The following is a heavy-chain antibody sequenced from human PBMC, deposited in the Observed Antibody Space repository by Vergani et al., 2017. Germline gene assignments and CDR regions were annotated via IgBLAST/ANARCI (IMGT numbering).Heavy chain of an antibody. Sequence: EVQLLESGGGLVQPGGSLRLSCAASGFTFSSYAMSWVRQAPGKGLEWVSAISGSGGSTYYADSVKGRFTISRDNAKNTLYLQMNSLRAEDTAVYYCAREYYYGSGSYVYGMDVWGQGTTVTVSS. D-gene: IGHD3-10*01. CDR3: AREYYYGSGSYVYGMDV. CDR1: GFTFSSYA. CDR2: ISGSGGST. V-gene: IGHV3-23*01. J-gene: IGHJ6*02.